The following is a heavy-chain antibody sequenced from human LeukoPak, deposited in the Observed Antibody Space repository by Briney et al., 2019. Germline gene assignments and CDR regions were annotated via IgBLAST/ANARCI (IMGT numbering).Heavy chain of an antibody. D-gene: IGHD2-15*01. CDR1: GFTFSRHS. CDR3: AKFAQRYCSGGSCHPFDY. CDR2: VSFDGRQT. J-gene: IGHJ4*02. Sequence: GGSLRLSCIASGFTFSRHSMHWVRQAPGKGLEWVAGVSFDGRQTDYADSAKGRFTISRDNSKNTLHLQMNSLRAEDTAAYYCAKFAQRYCSGGSCHPFDYWGQGTLVTVSS. V-gene: IGHV3-30-3*02.